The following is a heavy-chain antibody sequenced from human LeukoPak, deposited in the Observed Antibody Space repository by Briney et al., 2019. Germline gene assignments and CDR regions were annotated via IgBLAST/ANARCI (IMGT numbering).Heavy chain of an antibody. CDR2: VNGNGGST. Sequence: GGSLRLSCAASGFSFSTYAMSWVRQAPGKGLEWVSGVNGNGGSTSYADSVKGRFTISRDNAKNSLYLQMVSLRAEDTAVYYCVRTRGWAYFDYWGQGTLVTVSS. D-gene: IGHD6-19*01. CDR3: VRTRGWAYFDY. V-gene: IGHV3-23*01. J-gene: IGHJ4*02. CDR1: GFSFSTYA.